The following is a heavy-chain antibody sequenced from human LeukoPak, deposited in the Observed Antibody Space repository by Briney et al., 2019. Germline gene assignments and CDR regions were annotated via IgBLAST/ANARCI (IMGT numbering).Heavy chain of an antibody. D-gene: IGHD3-22*01. Sequence: SVKVSCKASGGTFSSYAISWVRQAPGQGLEWMGRIIPIFGTANYAQKFQGRVTITTDESTSTAYMELSSLRSEDAAVYYCARLYSSGYFDAFDIWGQGTMVTVSS. J-gene: IGHJ3*02. CDR2: IIPIFGTA. CDR3: ARLYSSGYFDAFDI. V-gene: IGHV1-69*05. CDR1: GGTFSSYA.